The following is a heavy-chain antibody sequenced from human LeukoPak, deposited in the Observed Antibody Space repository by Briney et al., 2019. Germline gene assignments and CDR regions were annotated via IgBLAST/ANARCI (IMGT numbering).Heavy chain of an antibody. V-gene: IGHV3-7*03. CDR1: GFVFGHSW. D-gene: IGHD3-22*01. J-gene: IGHJ4*02. CDR3: VRDRGYSTFDD. Sequence: PGGSLRLSCAASGFVFGHSWMSWVRQAPGKGLERVANINLDGSEINYLDSLTGRLTISRDNAKDPLYLQMNGLRGEDTAVYFCVRDRGYSTFDDWGQGTLVTVSS. CDR2: INLDGSEI.